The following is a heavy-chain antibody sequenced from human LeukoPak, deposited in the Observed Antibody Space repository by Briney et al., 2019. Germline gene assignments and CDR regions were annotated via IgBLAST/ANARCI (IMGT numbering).Heavy chain of an antibody. V-gene: IGHV4-4*09. CDR1: GGSISSYY. CDR3: ATLTTVVTAYYFDH. D-gene: IGHD4-23*01. Sequence: SETLSLTCTVSGGSISSYYWSWIRQPPGKGLEWIGYIYHSGSTDYNPSLKSRVTISVDTSKSQFSLKLTSVTAADTAVYYCATLTTVVTAYYFDHWGQGTQVTVSS. J-gene: IGHJ4*02. CDR2: IYHSGST.